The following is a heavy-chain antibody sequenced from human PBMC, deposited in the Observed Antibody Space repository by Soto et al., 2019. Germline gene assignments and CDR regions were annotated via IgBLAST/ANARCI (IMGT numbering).Heavy chain of an antibody. CDR2: SRDKPQGYST. CDR3: VRATFFSDSSGYTRCPDY. Sequence: PGGSLRLSCAGSGFTLSDRYIDWVRQAPGKGLEWVGRSRDKPQGYSTTYAASVKGRFTTSRDESKNSAYLQMNSLKTEDTAVYYCVRATFFSDSSGYTRCPDYWGQGTLVTVSS. J-gene: IGHJ4*02. V-gene: IGHV3-72*01. CDR1: GFTLSDRY. D-gene: IGHD3-22*01.